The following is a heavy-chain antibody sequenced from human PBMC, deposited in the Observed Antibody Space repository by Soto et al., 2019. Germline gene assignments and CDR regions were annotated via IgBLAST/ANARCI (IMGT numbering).Heavy chain of an antibody. CDR2: IIPIFGTA. CDR3: AGARYCSGGSCIDI. D-gene: IGHD2-15*01. J-gene: IGHJ3*02. Sequence: QVQLVQSGAEVKKPGSSVKVSCKASGGTFSSYAISWVRQAPGQGLEWMGGIIPIFGTANYAQKFQGRVTMTADEATSTAYMEQSRQRSEDTAVYYCAGARYCSGGSCIDIWGQGAMVTVSS. V-gene: IGHV1-69*12. CDR1: GGTFSSYA.